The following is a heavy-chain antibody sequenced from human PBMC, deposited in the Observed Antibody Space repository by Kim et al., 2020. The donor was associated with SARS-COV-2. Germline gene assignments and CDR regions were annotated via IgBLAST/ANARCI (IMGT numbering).Heavy chain of an antibody. CDR1: GFTFSSYG. J-gene: IGHJ3*02. Sequence: GGSLRLSCAASGFTFSSYGMHWVRQAPGKGLEWVAVIWYDGSNKYYADSVKGRFTISRDNSKNTLYLQMNSLRAEDTAVYYCARDAYCSSTSCYHHDAFDIWGQGTMVTVSS. V-gene: IGHV3-33*01. D-gene: IGHD2-2*01. CDR3: ARDAYCSSTSCYHHDAFDI. CDR2: IWYDGSNK.